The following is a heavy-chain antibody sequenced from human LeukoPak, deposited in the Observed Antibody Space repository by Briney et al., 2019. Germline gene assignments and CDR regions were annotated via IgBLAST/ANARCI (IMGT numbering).Heavy chain of an antibody. Sequence: SETLSLTCAVYGGSFSGYYWSWIRQPPGKGLEWIGEINHSGSTNYNPSLKSRVTTSVDTSKNQFSLKLSSVTAADTAVYYCARGVEMAHFDYWGQGTLVTVSS. J-gene: IGHJ4*02. CDR3: ARGVEMAHFDY. CDR1: GGSFSGYY. D-gene: IGHD5-24*01. CDR2: INHSGST. V-gene: IGHV4-34*01.